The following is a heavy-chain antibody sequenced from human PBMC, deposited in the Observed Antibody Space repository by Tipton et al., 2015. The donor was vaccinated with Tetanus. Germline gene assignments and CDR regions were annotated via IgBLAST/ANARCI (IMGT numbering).Heavy chain of an antibody. Sequence: TLSLTCTVSGGSMSTYYWSWIRQPPGKGLEWIGYVYYTGSTDYNPSLKSRVTISVDTSKSQFSLRLTSVTAADTAVYYCARANNDYSKKGPLDYWGQGILVIVSS. CDR1: GGSMSTYY. J-gene: IGHJ4*02. CDR3: ARANNDYSKKGPLDY. V-gene: IGHV4-59*01. D-gene: IGHD5-12*01. CDR2: VYYTGST.